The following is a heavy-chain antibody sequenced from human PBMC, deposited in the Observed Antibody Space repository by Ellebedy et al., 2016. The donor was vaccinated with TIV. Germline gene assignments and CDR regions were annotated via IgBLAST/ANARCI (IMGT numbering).Heavy chain of an antibody. Sequence: AASVKVSCKASGGTFSSSAITWVRQDPGQGPEWMGGIIPKFAPADYAQNFQGRVTITADESTSTAYMELESLGSDDTAVYYCATVYSASGSGHAFDIWGQGTMVTVSS. CDR2: IIPKFAPA. V-gene: IGHV1-69*13. J-gene: IGHJ3*02. CDR3: ATVYSASGSGHAFDI. D-gene: IGHD3-10*01. CDR1: GGTFSSSA.